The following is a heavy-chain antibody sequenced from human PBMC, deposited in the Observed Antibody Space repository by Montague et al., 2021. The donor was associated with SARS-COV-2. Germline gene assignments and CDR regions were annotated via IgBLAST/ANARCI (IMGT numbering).Heavy chain of an antibody. Sequence: SETLSLTCTVSGVSLSSSSFYWGWIRQPPGKGLEWIGSIYYSGSTYYNPSLKSRVSISVDTSKKQLSLRLSSVTAADTAVCYCASSSYSSRWYYFDYWGQGTLVAVSS. CDR3: ASSSYSSRWYYFDY. CDR2: IYYSGST. V-gene: IGHV4-39*01. CDR1: GVSLSSSSFY. J-gene: IGHJ4*02. D-gene: IGHD6-13*01.